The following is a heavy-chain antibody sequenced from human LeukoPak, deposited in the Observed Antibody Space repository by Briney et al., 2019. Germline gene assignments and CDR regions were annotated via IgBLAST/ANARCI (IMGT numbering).Heavy chain of an antibody. J-gene: IGHJ2*01. Sequence: ASVKVSCKASGYTFTGYYMHWVRQAPGQGLEWMGWIDPNSGGTNYAQKFQGRVTMTRDTSITTAYMELSRLSSDDTAVYYCARHPGKVTNDWYFDLWGRGTLVTVSS. CDR3: ARHPGKVTNDWYFDL. CDR2: IDPNSGGT. D-gene: IGHD4-23*01. V-gene: IGHV1-2*02. CDR1: GYTFTGYY.